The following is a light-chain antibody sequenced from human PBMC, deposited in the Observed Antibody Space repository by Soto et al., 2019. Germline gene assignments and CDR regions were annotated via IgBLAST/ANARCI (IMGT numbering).Light chain of an antibody. CDR2: EVS. Sequence: SALTQPPSASGSPGQSVTISCTGTSSDVGGYNYVSWYQQHPGKAPKLMIYEVSKRPSGVPDRFSGSKSGNTASLTVPGLQAEDEADYYCSSYAGSTVVFGGGTKLTVL. J-gene: IGLJ2*01. CDR1: SSDVGGYNY. V-gene: IGLV2-8*01. CDR3: SSYAGSTVV.